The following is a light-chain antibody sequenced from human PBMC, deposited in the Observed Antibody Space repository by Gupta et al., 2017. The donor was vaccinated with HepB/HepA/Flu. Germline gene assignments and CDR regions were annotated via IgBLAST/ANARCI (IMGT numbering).Light chain of an antibody. J-gene: IGLJ2*01. CDR1: SLRSYY. Sequence: SSELTQDLTESVALGPTVRITCLGDSLRSYYATWYQQKPGQDPVLVIYGKNNRPSGIPDRFSGSNSGNTASLTIGGAQAEDEADYYCNARDSSGDHPHVIFGGGAKLTVL. CDR3: NARDSSGDHPHVI. V-gene: IGLV3-19*01. CDR2: GKN.